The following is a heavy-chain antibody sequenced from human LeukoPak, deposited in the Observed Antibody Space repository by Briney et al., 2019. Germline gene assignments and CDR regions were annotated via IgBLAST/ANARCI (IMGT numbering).Heavy chain of an antibody. Sequence: GGSLRLSCAASGFIFSSYWMSWVRQAPGKGLEWVANIKQDGSEKCYVDSVKGRFTISRDNAKNSLYLQMNSLRAEDTAVYYCARSLWSGYYTDDAFDIWGQGTMVTVSS. CDR1: GFIFSSYW. D-gene: IGHD3-3*01. CDR3: ARSLWSGYYTDDAFDI. CDR2: IKQDGSEK. V-gene: IGHV3-7*01. J-gene: IGHJ3*02.